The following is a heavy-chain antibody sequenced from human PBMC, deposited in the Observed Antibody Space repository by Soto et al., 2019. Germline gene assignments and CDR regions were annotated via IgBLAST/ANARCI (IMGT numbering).Heavy chain of an antibody. CDR2: INSDGSST. D-gene: IGHD1-26*01. CDR1: GFTFSTYW. J-gene: IGHJ5*02. Sequence: SGGSLRLSCAASGFTFSTYWVHWVRQAPGKGLVWVSRINSDGSSTSYADSVKGRFTISRDNAKNTLYLQMNSLRADDTAVYYCAKAWEVNWFDPWGQGTLVTVSS. V-gene: IGHV3-74*01. CDR3: AKAWEVNWFDP.